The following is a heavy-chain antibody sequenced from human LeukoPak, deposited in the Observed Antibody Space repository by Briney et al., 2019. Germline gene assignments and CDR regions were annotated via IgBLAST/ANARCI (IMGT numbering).Heavy chain of an antibody. CDR1: GFTFSHYS. CDR2: IKNSDFPV. J-gene: IGHJ6*02. CDR3: ATWDGPSAGLAV. V-gene: IGHV3-21*04. Sequence: GGSLRLSCAVSGFTFSHYSMTWVRQAPGKGLEWVSYIKNSDFPVYYADSVKGRFTVTRDNAKDSLFLQMNSLRAEDTAIYFCATWDGPSAGLAVWGQGTTVIVSS. D-gene: IGHD1-26*01.